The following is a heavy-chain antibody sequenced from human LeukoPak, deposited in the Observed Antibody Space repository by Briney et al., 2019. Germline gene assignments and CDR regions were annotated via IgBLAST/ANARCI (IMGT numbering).Heavy chain of an antibody. CDR3: ARGSSSWYGY. V-gene: IGHV3-30-3*01. Sequence: PGGSLRLSCAASGFTFSSYAMHWVRQAPGKGLEWVAVISYDGSNKYYADSVKGRFTISRDNAKNSLYLQMNSLRAEDTAVYYCARGSSSWYGYWGQGTLVTVSS. J-gene: IGHJ4*02. D-gene: IGHD6-13*01. CDR2: ISYDGSNK. CDR1: GFTFSSYA.